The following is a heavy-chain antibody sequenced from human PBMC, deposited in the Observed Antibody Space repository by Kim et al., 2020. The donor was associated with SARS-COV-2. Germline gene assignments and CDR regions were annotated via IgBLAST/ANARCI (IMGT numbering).Heavy chain of an antibody. Sequence: GGSLRLSCAASGVTVSSNYMSWVRQAPGKGLEWVSVIYSGGTTYYADSVKGRFTISRDSSKNTLYLQMNSLRAEDTAVYYCARDTPGYSTSPVDVFDIWGQGTMVTVSS. D-gene: IGHD6-6*01. CDR2: IYSGGTT. CDR3: ARDTPGYSTSPVDVFDI. J-gene: IGHJ3*02. CDR1: GVTVSSNY. V-gene: IGHV3-53*01.